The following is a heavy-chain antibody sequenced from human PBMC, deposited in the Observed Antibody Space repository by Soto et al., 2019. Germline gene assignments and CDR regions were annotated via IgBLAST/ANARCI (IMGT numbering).Heavy chain of an antibody. J-gene: IGHJ4*02. CDR3: AREIATTGEYYFDY. Sequence: GGSLRLSCAASGFTFSSYWMHWVRQAPGKGLVWVSRINRDGSSTNYADSVKGRVTISRDTAKNTLYLQMNSLRAEDTAVYYCAREIATTGEYYFDYWGRGTLVTVAS. V-gene: IGHV3-74*01. D-gene: IGHD6-13*01. CDR2: INRDGSST. CDR1: GFTFSSYW.